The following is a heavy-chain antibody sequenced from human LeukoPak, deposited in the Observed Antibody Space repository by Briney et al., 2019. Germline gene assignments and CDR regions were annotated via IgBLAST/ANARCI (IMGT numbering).Heavy chain of an antibody. D-gene: IGHD3-22*01. CDR1: GFTFSSYW. CDR3: ARDWLAGNPYHAFDL. V-gene: IGHV3-7*01. CDR2: IKEDGSEE. J-gene: IGHJ3*01. Sequence: PGGSLRLSCAASGFTFSSYWMSWVRQAPGKGLECVANIKEDGSEEYYVDSVEGRFSISRDNAKNSLYLQMNSLRAEDTAVYYCARDWLAGNPYHAFDLWGKGTMVTVSS.